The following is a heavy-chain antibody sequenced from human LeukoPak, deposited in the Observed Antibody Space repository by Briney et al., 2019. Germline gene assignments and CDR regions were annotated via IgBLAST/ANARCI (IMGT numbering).Heavy chain of an antibody. CDR1: GGSISSSSYY. CDR2: IYYSGST. V-gene: IGHV4-39*01. CDR3: ARRSIAAAGTGVRYFDY. D-gene: IGHD6-13*01. J-gene: IGHJ4*02. Sequence: SETLSLTCTVSGGSISSSSYYWGWLRQPPGKGLEWYGSIYYSGSTYYNPSLKSRVTISVDTSKNQFSLKLSSVTAADTAVYYCARRSIAAAGTGVRYFDYWGQGTLVTVSS.